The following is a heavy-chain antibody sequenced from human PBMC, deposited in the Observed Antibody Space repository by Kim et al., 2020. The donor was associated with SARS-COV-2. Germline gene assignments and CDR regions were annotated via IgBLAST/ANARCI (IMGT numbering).Heavy chain of an antibody. CDR1: GYTFTSHY. CDR3: ARANGAYDLYFYYGLDV. CDR2: INPSGGST. J-gene: IGHJ6*02. V-gene: IGHV1-46*03. Sequence: ASVKVSCKASGYTFTSHYIHWVRQAPGQGLEWMGIINPSGGSTSYAQEFQGRVTMTRDTSTSTVYMELSSLRSEDTAVYYGARANGAYDLYFYYGLDVWGQGTTVTVSS. D-gene: IGHD5-12*01.